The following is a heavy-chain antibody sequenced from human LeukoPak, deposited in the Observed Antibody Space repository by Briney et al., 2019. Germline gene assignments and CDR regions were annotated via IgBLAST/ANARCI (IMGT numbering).Heavy chain of an antibody. CDR2: IYYSGST. D-gene: IGHD2-2*01. CDR3: ASVGVPAALDYYYMDV. CDR1: GGFISRYY. V-gene: IGHV4-59*01. J-gene: IGHJ6*03. Sequence: SETLSLICTVSGGFISRYYWSWIRQPPGEGLVWIGYIYYSGSTNHNPSLKSRVTISVDTSKNQYSLKLSSVTAADTAVYYCASVGVPAALDYYYMDVWGQGTTVTVSS.